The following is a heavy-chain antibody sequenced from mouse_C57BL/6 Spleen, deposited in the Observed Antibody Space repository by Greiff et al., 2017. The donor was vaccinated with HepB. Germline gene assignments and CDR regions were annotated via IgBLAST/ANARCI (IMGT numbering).Heavy chain of an antibody. CDR2: IYWDDDK. Sequence: QVTLKESGPGILQSSQTLSLTCSFSGFSLSTSGMGVSWIRQPSGKGLEWLAHIYWDDDKRYNPSLKSRLTISKDTSRNQVFLKITSVDTADTATYYCARDYYYGRAMDYWGQGTSVTVSS. D-gene: IGHD1-1*01. CDR3: ARDYYYGRAMDY. CDR1: GFSLSTSGMG. J-gene: IGHJ4*01. V-gene: IGHV8-12*01.